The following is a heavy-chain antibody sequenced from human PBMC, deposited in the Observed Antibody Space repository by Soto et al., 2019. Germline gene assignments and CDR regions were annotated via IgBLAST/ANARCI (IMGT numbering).Heavy chain of an antibody. V-gene: IGHV1-18*04. CDR1: GYTFTSYG. J-gene: IGHJ4*02. CDR2: MSAYNGNT. CDR3: ERGSSPAYYYDSSGYSPAVY. Sequence: ASVKVSCKASGYTFTSYGISWVRQAPGQGLEWMGWMSAYNGNTNYAQKLQGRVTMTTDTSTSTAYMELRSLRSDDTAVYYCERGSSPAYYYDSSGYSPAVYWGQGTLVTVSS. D-gene: IGHD3-22*01.